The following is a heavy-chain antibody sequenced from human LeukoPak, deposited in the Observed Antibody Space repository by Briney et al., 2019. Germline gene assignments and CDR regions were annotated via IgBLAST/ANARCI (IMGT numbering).Heavy chain of an antibody. D-gene: IGHD3-22*01. J-gene: IGHJ4*02. CDR1: GYTFTSYY. CDR2: INPSGGST. V-gene: IGHV1-46*01. Sequence: ASVKVSCKASGYTFTSYYMHWVRQAPGQGLEWMGIINPSGGSTSYAQKFQGRVTMTRDTATSTVYMELSSLRSEDTAVYYCASSSGYYLDFDYWGQGTLVTVSS. CDR3: ASSSGYYLDFDY.